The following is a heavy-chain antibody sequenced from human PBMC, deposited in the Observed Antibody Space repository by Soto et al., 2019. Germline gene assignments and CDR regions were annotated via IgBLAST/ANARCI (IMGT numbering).Heavy chain of an antibody. CDR3: ARVGLDYYDSSGSLVYFDY. Sequence: PSETLSLTCTVSGGSVSSGSYYWSWIRQPPGKGLEWIGYIYYSGSTNYNPSLKSRVTISVDTSKNQFSLKLSSVTAADTAVYYCARVGLDYYDSSGSLVYFDYWGQGTLVTVSS. V-gene: IGHV4-61*01. J-gene: IGHJ4*02. CDR2: IYYSGST. CDR1: GGSVSSGSYY. D-gene: IGHD3-22*01.